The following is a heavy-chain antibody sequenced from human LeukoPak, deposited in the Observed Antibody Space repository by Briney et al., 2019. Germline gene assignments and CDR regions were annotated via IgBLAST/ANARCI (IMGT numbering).Heavy chain of an antibody. V-gene: IGHV7-4-1*02. CDR1: GGTFSSYA. CDR2: INTNTGNP. J-gene: IGHJ3*02. CDR3: ARDFSMVPTPGAFDI. D-gene: IGHD4/OR15-4a*01. Sequence: ASVKVSCTASGGTFSSYAISWVRQAPGQGLEWMGWINTNTGNPTYAQGFTGRFVFSLDTSVSTAYLQISSLKAEDTAVYYCARDFSMVPTPGAFDIWGQGAMVTVSS.